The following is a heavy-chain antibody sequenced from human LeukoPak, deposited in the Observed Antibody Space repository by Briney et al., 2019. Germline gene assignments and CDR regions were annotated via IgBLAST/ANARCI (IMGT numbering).Heavy chain of an antibody. CDR3: AKTRYSYGYCFDY. Sequence: GGSLRLSCAASGFTFSSYGMHWVRQAPGKGLEWVAFIRYDGSNKYYADSVKGRFTISRDNSKNTLYLQMNSLRAEDTAVYYCAKTRYSYGYCFDYWGQGTLVTVSS. CDR1: GFTFSSYG. J-gene: IGHJ4*02. D-gene: IGHD5-18*01. V-gene: IGHV3-30*02. CDR2: IRYDGSNK.